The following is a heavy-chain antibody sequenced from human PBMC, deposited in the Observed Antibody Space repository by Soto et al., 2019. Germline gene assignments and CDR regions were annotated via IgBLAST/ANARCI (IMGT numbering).Heavy chain of an antibody. Sequence: PSETLSLTCAVYGGSFSGYFWSWIRQPPGKGLEWIGEINHSGSSNYNPSLKSRVTMSADTSKNQFSLKLSSATAADTAVYYCARRSGSSSWYFWGQGTLVTVSS. J-gene: IGHJ1*01. CDR3: ARRSGSSSWYF. CDR2: INHSGSS. D-gene: IGHD6-13*01. CDR1: GGSFSGYF. V-gene: IGHV4-34*01.